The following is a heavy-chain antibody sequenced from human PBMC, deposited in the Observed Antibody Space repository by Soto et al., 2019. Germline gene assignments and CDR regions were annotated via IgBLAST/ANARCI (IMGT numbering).Heavy chain of an antibody. CDR1: GYTFINYD. V-gene: IGHV1-8*02. J-gene: IGHJ5*02. CDR3: ARMASFGTLNWFDP. CDR2: MNTGSGKT. D-gene: IGHD3-16*01. Sequence: QVQLVQSGAEVKEPGASVRVSCKASGYTFINYDISWVRQAPGQGLEWMGWMNTGSGKTGYANKFQGRVTMTRDASPSTAHLELSSLTSEDTAVYYCARMASFGTLNWFDPWGQGTLVTVSS.